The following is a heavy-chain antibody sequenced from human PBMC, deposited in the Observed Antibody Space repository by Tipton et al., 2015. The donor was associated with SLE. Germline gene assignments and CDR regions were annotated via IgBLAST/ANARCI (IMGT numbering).Heavy chain of an antibody. J-gene: IGHJ2*01. D-gene: IGHD5-24*01. V-gene: IGHV3-7*01. CDR1: GFTFNTYW. CDR3: ARDPGWRQLDC. CDR2: IKQDGSVI. Sequence: GSLRLSCAASGFTFNTYWMSWVRQAPEKGLEWVANIKQDGSVIYYVDSVKGRFTISRDNAKNSLYLQMNSLRAEDTAMYYCARDPGWRQLDCWGRGPLVTVSS.